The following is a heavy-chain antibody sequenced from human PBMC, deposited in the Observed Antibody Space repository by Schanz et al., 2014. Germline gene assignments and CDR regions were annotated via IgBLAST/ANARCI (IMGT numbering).Heavy chain of an antibody. V-gene: IGHV3-23*04. D-gene: IGHD2-15*01. Sequence: VQLVESGGGVVQPGRSLRLSCAASGFTFNSYAMTWVRQAPGKGLEWVSSISHSGGSKYYADSVKGRFTISRDNSENTLYLQMNRLSADDTAVFYCAKRMGYCSGGTCYDYYYYGLDVWGQGTTVTVSS. CDR1: GFTFNSYA. CDR3: AKRMGYCSGGTCYDYYYYGLDV. J-gene: IGHJ6*02. CDR2: ISHSGGSK.